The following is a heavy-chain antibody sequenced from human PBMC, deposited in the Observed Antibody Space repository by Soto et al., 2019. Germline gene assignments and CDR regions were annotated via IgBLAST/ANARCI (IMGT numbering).Heavy chain of an antibody. CDR1: GYTFTSYY. V-gene: IGHV1-46*01. J-gene: IGHJ5*02. CDR3: ARDRRITIFGVVRNWFDP. D-gene: IGHD3-3*01. CDR2: INPSGGST. Sequence: ASVKVSFKACGYTFTSYYMHWLRQAPGQGLEWMGIINPSGGSTSYAQKFQGRVTMTRDTSTSTVYMELSSLRSEDTAVYYCARDRRITIFGVVRNWFDPWGQGTLVTVSS.